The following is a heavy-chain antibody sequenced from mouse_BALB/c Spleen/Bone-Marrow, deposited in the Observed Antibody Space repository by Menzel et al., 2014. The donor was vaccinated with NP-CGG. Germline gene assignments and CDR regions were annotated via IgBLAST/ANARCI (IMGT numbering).Heavy chain of an antibody. CDR3: RAYYRYDGYAMDY. D-gene: IGHD2-14*01. CDR2: IDPETGGT. Sequence: QVQLQQSGAELVRPGASVTLSCKASGYTFTDYEMHWVKQTPVHGLEWIGAIDPETGGTAYNQKFKGKATLTADKSSSTAYMELRSLTSEDSAVYYCRAYYRYDGYAMDYLGQGTSVTVPS. J-gene: IGHJ4*01. V-gene: IGHV1-15*01. CDR1: GYTFTDYE.